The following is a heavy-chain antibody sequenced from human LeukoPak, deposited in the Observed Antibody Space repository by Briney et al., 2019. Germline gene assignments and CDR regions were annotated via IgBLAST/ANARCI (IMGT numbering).Heavy chain of an antibody. D-gene: IGHD1-20*01. J-gene: IGHJ4*02. CDR3: ARDPPFIIGTTFFDY. CDR2: ITSSSRYI. V-gene: IGHV3-21*01. Sequence: PGGSLRLSCAASGFTFTNYNMNWVRQAPGKGLEWVSSITSSSRYIYYADSVKGRFTISRDNAKNSLYLQMNSLRAEDTAVYYCARDPPFIIGTTFFDYWGQGTLVTVSS. CDR1: GFTFTNYN.